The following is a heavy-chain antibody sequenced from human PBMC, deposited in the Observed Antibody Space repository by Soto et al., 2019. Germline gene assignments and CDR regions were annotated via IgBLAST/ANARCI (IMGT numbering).Heavy chain of an antibody. Sequence: GGSLRLSCAASGFTFSSYAMNWVRQAPGRGLDWIAYISRSSRTIYYAGSVRGRFTISRDNAKNSLYLHMNSLRAEDTAVYYCASIRFLEWPEWFFLRGGAFDIWGPGTMVTVSS. D-gene: IGHD3-3*01. V-gene: IGHV3-48*01. CDR3: ASIRFLEWPEWFFLRGGAFDI. CDR2: ISRSSRTI. CDR1: GFTFSSYA. J-gene: IGHJ3*02.